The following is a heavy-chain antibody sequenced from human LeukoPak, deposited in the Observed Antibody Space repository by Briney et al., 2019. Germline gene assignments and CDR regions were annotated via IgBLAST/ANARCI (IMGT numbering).Heavy chain of an antibody. V-gene: IGHV4-34*01. J-gene: IGHJ4*02. D-gene: IGHD5-12*01. CDR1: GGSFSGYY. CDR3: ARGPSPAWLQLRYFDY. Sequence: SETLSLTCAVYGGSFSGYYWSWIRQPPGKGLEWIAEINHSGSTNYNPSLKSRVTISVDTSKNQFSLKLSSVTAADTAVYYCARGPSPAWLQLRYFDYWGQGTLVTVSS. CDR2: INHSGST.